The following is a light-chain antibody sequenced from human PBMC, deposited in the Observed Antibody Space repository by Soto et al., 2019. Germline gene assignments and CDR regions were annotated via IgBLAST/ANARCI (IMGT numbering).Light chain of an antibody. Sequence: EIVLTQSPGTLSLSPGERATLSCRASQSVSSSYLAWYQQKPGKAPRLLIYGSSSRATGLPDRFSRSGSRTDFSLTISSLKPEDVGVYYCQQYGSAPPSTFGQGTKLEIK. CDR3: QQYGSAPPST. CDR1: QSVSSSY. J-gene: IGKJ2*01. V-gene: IGKV3-20*01. CDR2: GSS.